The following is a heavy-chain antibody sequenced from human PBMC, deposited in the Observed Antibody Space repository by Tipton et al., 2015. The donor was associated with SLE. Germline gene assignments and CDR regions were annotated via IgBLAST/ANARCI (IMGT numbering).Heavy chain of an antibody. V-gene: IGHV4-30-4*01. CDR1: GASIGSGDYY. D-gene: IGHD6-13*01. CDR3: ARGRSSWIQFDY. J-gene: IGHJ4*02. Sequence: TLSLTCSVSGASIGSGDYYWTWIRQPPGKGLEWIGYIYDGGKTYYDPSLNSRLTMSVATPKNQFSLTLNSVTAADTAVYYCARGRSSWIQFDYWGQGTLVTVSS. CDR2: IYDGGKT.